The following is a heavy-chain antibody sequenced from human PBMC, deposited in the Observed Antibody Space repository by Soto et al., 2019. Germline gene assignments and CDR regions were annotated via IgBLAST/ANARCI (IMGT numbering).Heavy chain of an antibody. CDR3: ARDRSSSGRRTWDDY. CDR1: GFTFSSYA. D-gene: IGHD6-19*01. J-gene: IGHJ4*02. V-gene: IGHV3-30-3*01. CDR2: ISYDGSNK. Sequence: PGGSLRLSCAASGFTFSSYAMHWVRQAPGKGLEWVAVISYDGSNKYYADSVKGRFTISRDNSKNTLYLQMNSLRAEDTAVYYCARDRSSSGRRTWDDYWGQGTLVTVSS.